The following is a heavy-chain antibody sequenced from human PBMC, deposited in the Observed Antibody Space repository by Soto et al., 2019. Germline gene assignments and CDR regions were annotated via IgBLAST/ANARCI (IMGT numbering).Heavy chain of an antibody. CDR3: ARDSAAGTKLNKKPHNWFDP. J-gene: IGHJ5*02. D-gene: IGHD6-13*01. V-gene: IGHV1-46*01. CDR2: INPSGGST. Sequence: QGQLVQSGAEVKKPGASVKVSCKASGYTFTSYYMHWVRQAPGQGLEWMGIINPSGGSTSYAQKFQGRVTMTRDTSQSTVYMELSSLRSDDTAVYYCARDSAAGTKLNKKPHNWFDPWGQGTLVTVSS. CDR1: GYTFTSYY.